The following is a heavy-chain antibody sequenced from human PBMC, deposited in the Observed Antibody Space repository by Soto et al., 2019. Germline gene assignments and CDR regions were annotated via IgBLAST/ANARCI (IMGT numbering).Heavy chain of an antibody. CDR3: ARKGTTGFGGLDP. J-gene: IGHJ5*02. CDR1: GGSISSSSYY. CDR2: IYYSGST. Sequence: QLQLQESGPGLVKPSETLSLTCTVSGGSISSSSYYWGWIRQPPGKGLEWIGSIYYSGSTHYNPSPKSRVTIAVDTSKNQFSLKLCSVTAADTAVYYCARKGTTGFGGLDPWGQGTLVTVSS. D-gene: IGHD4-17*01. V-gene: IGHV4-39*01.